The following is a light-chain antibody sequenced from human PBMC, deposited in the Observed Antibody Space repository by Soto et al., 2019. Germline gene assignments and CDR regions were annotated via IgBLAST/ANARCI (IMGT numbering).Light chain of an antibody. Sequence: QSVLTQPPSASGTPGQRVTISCSGSSSNLGSNSIDWYQQLPGKAPKLVIYTNDQRPSGVPDRFSGSKSGTSASLAISGLQSEDEADYYCAAWDDSLNARVFGGGTKVTVL. CDR1: SSNLGSNS. CDR3: AAWDDSLNARV. V-gene: IGLV1-44*01. J-gene: IGLJ3*02. CDR2: TND.